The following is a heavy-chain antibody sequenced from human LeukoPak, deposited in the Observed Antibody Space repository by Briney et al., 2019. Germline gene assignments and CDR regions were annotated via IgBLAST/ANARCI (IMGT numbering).Heavy chain of an antibody. Sequence: SETLSLTCTVSGYSISSGYYWSWIRQPPGKGLEWIGYIYYSGSTNYNPSLKSRVTISVDTSKNQFSLKLSSVTAADTAVYYCARGVVPDHYVVWGQGTLVTVSS. V-gene: IGHV4-61*01. CDR2: IYYSGST. CDR1: GYSISSGYY. CDR3: ARGVVPDHYVV. J-gene: IGHJ4*02. D-gene: IGHD2-2*01.